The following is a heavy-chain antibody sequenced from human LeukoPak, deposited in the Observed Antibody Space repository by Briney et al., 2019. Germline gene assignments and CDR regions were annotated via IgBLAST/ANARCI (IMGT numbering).Heavy chain of an antibody. CDR3: ASLTGYYEPRFDY. J-gene: IGHJ4*02. CDR2: IYYTGST. Sequence: PSETLSLTCTVSGYSIRSHYWSWLRQPPGKGLEWLGYIYYTGSTNYNPSLKSRVTISVDTSKNQFSLNLNSVTAADTAVYYCASLTGYYEPRFDYWGQGTLVTVSS. D-gene: IGHD3-3*01. V-gene: IGHV4-59*11. CDR1: GYSIRSHY.